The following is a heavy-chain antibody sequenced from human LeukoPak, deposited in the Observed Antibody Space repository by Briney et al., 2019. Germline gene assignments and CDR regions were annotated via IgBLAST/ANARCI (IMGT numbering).Heavy chain of an antibody. V-gene: IGHV1-3*01. D-gene: IGHD6-19*01. J-gene: IGHJ4*02. Sequence: GASVKVTCKTSGYTFTSYAIHWVRQAPGQRLEWMGWINAGNDNTKYSQKFQGRVTITRDTSASTAFMELSSLKSEDTAVYYCARGRQWLVHTIYFDSWGQGTLVTVSS. CDR2: INAGNDNT. CDR1: GYTFTSYA. CDR3: ARGRQWLVHTIYFDS.